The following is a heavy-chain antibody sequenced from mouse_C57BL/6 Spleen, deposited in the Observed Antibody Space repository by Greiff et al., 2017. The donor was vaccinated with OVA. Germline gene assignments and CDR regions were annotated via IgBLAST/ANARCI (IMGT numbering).Heavy chain of an antibody. J-gene: IGHJ2*01. CDR2: IDPSDSET. D-gene: IGHD2-3*01. CDR1: GYTFTSYW. V-gene: IGHV1-52*01. CDR3: AMNGYDGYLDY. Sequence: VQLQQPGAELVRPGSSVKLSCKASGYTFTSYWMHWVKQRPIQGLEWIGNIDPSDSETHYNQKFKDKATLTVDKSSSTAYMQLSSLTSEDSAVYFCAMNGYDGYLDYWGQGTTLTVSS.